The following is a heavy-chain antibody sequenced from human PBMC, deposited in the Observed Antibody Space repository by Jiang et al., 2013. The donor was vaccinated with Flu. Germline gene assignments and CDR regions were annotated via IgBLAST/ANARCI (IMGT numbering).Heavy chain of an antibody. V-gene: IGHV4-30-4*01. CDR1: GGSINSGDYY. D-gene: IGHD3-10*01. CDR3: ARMDYGSGTNFYYYGMDV. J-gene: IGHJ6*02. Sequence: VQLVESGPGLVKPSQTLSLTCTVSGGSINSGDYYWSWIRQPPGKGLEWVGYVYYTGITYYNPSLMSRISISVDTSKNHFSLKMNSVIAADTAVYYCARMDYGSGTNFYYYGMDVWGQGTTVT. CDR2: VYYTGIT.